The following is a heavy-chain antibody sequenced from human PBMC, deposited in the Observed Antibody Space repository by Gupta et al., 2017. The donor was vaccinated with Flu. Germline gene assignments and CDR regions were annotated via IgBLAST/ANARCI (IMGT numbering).Heavy chain of an antibody. D-gene: IGHD5-12*01. Sequence: TSGVGVGWIRQPPGKALECLALIYWNADTRYSPSLRSRLTITKDTSKNQVVLKMTKMDPVDTATYYCAQRVGGYNGRFDPWGQGTLVTVSS. CDR2: IYWNADT. J-gene: IGHJ5*02. CDR3: AQRVGGYNGRFDP. V-gene: IGHV2-5*01. CDR1: TSGVG.